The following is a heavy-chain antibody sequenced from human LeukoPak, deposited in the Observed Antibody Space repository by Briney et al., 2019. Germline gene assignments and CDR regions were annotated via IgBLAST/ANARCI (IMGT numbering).Heavy chain of an antibody. V-gene: IGHV4-61*01. Sequence: IPSETLSLTCTVSRASVSSASYWTWIRQPPWKGVEWIAHIYNGVNTNYNPSLKSRVTISVDTSKNQFSLKLSSVTAADTAVYYCASYCSSTSCLFAHAFDIWGQGTMVTVSS. CDR2: IYNGVNT. CDR1: RASVSSASY. D-gene: IGHD2-2*01. J-gene: IGHJ3*02. CDR3: ASYCSSTSCLFAHAFDI.